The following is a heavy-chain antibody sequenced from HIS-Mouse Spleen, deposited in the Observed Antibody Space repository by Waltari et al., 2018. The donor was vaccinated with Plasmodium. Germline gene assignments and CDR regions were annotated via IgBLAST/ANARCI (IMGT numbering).Heavy chain of an antibody. CDR2: KKQDGSGK. J-gene: IGHJ2*01. CDR1: GFTFSSYW. V-gene: IGHV3-7*01. D-gene: IGHD6-13*01. CDR3: ASSWYWYFDL. Sequence: EVQLVESGGGLVQPGGSLRLSCAASGFTFSSYWMSWVRQAPGKGLEWVANKKQDGSGKYYVDSVKGRFTISRDNAKNSLYLQMNSLRAEDTAVYYCASSWYWYFDLWGRSTLVTVSS.